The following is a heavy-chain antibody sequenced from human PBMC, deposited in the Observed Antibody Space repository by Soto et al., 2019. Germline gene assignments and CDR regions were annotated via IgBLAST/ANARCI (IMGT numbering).Heavy chain of an antibody. J-gene: IGHJ4*02. CDR3: ARVEMATIGTFDY. D-gene: IGHD5-12*01. Sequence: SETLSLTCTVSGGSISSGDYYWSWIRQPPGKGLEWIGYIYYSGSTYYNPSLKSRVTISVDTSKNQFSLKLSSVTAADTAVYYCARVEMATIGTFDYWGQGTLVTVS. CDR2: IYYSGST. CDR1: GGSISSGDYY. V-gene: IGHV4-30-4*01.